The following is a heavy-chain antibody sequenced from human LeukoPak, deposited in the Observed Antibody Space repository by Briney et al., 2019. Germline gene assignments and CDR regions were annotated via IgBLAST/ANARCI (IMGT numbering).Heavy chain of an antibody. Sequence: SETLSLTCTVSGGSISSYYWSWIRQPPGKGLEWIGYIYYSGSTYYNPSLKSRVTISVDTSKNQFFLKLSSVTAADTAVYYCARAYQLPRSFDIWGQGTMVTVSS. CDR3: ARAYQLPRSFDI. D-gene: IGHD2-2*01. V-gene: IGHV4-59*12. J-gene: IGHJ3*02. CDR1: GGSISSYY. CDR2: IYYSGST.